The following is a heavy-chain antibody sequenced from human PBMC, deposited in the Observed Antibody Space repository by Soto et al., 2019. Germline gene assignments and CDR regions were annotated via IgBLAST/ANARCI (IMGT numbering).Heavy chain of an antibody. D-gene: IGHD5-12*01. CDR3: AAERRGYSGYDRGV. V-gene: IGHV1-58*01. CDR2: IVVGSGNT. Sequence: SVKVSCKASGFTFTSSAVQWVRQARGQRLEWIGWIVVGSGNTNYAQKFQERVTITRDVSTSTAYMELSSLRSEDTAVYYCAAERRGYSGYDRGVWGQGTTVTVSS. CDR1: GFTFTSSA. J-gene: IGHJ6*02.